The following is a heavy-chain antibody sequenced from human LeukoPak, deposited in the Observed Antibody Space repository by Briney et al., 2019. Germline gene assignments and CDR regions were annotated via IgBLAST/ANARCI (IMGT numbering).Heavy chain of an antibody. J-gene: IGHJ4*02. CDR2: INPSGGST. Sequence: ASVSVSCKASGYTFTSYYMHWVRHAPRQGLEWMGIINPSGGSTIYTQKLQGRVTMTRDTSTSTVYMELSSVRSEDTAVYYCARGASVLRYFDWLYREGYYFDYWGQGTLVTVSS. CDR3: ARGASVLRYFDWLYREGYYFDY. CDR1: GYTFTSYY. V-gene: IGHV1-46*03. D-gene: IGHD3-9*01.